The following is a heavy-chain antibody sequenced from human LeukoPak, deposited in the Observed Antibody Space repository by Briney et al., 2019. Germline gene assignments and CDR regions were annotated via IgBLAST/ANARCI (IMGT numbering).Heavy chain of an antibody. CDR2: ISAYNGNT. J-gene: IGHJ4*02. V-gene: IGHV1-18*01. CDR1: GYTFTSYG. D-gene: IGHD3-9*01. CDR3: ARDRYSSSFYDILTGNGYDY. Sequence: ASVKVSCKASGYTFTSYGISWVRQAPGQELEWMGWISAYNGNTNYAQKLQGRVTMTTDTSTSTAYMELRSLRSDDTAVYYCARDRYSSSFYDILTGNGYDYWGQGTLVTVSS.